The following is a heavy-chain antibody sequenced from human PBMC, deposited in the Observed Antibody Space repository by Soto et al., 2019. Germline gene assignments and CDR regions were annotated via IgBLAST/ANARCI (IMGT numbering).Heavy chain of an antibody. CDR3: ARHAAYDSVWGKSDGSDY. CDR2: MYYSGAT. V-gene: IGHV4-39*01. D-gene: IGHD3-16*01. Sequence: QLQLQESGPGLVKPSETLSLACTVSGGSISSNSYYWDWIRQPPGKGLEWNGSMYYSGATYHNPSLQSRVTISVDTSKNQFSLHLSSVTAADTAVYYCARHAAYDSVWGKSDGSDYWGQGTLVTVSS. J-gene: IGHJ4*02. CDR1: GGSISSNSYY.